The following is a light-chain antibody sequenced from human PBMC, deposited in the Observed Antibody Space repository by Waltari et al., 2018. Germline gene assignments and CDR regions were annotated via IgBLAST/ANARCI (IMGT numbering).Light chain of an antibody. CDR2: GQN. Sequence: SSELTQDPSVSVALGQTVRIPCQGDSLRRFYASWYQQRPGQAPILVLYGQNKRPSGIPDRFSGSTSGNTASLTITGAQAEDEADYYCHSRDTSSTRVFGGGTRLTV. CDR1: SLRRFY. V-gene: IGLV3-19*01. J-gene: IGLJ2*01. CDR3: HSRDTSSTRV.